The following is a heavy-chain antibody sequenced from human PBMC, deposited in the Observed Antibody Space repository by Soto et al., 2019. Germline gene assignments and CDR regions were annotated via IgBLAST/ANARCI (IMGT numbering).Heavy chain of an antibody. V-gene: IGHV3-7*05. CDR3: ARDVSPGSGPYYLEAFDM. J-gene: IGHJ3*02. D-gene: IGHD3-22*01. Sequence: EVQLVESGGGLVQPGESLRLSCAASGFTFSDYWMTWVRQAPGKGLEWVANIKKDESKKSYLDSVRGRFTISRDNARNSLYLQMDSLRAEDTVLYYCARDVSPGSGPYYLEAFDMWGQGTMVTVSS. CDR1: GFTFSDYW. CDR2: IKKDESKK.